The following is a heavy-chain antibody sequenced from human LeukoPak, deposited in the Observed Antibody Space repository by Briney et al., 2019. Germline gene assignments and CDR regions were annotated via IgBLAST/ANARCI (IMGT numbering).Heavy chain of an antibody. CDR2: INHSGST. V-gene: IGHV4-34*01. CDR3: ARGGNNSYGYSRPFDY. CDR1: GGSFSGYY. J-gene: IGHJ4*02. D-gene: IGHD5-18*01. Sequence: PSETLSLTCAVYGGSFSGYYWSWIRQPPGKGLEWIGEINHSGSTNYNPSLKSRVTISVDTSKNQFSLKLSSVTAADTAVYYCARGGNNSYGYSRPFDYWGQGTLVTVSS.